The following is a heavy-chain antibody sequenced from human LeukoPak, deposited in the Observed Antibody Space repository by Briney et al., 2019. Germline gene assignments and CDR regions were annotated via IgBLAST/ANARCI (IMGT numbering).Heavy chain of an antibody. CDR1: GFTFSSYA. Sequence: GGSLRLSCAASGFTFSSYAMSWVRQPPGKGLEWVSVISSSGATTYYPDSVKGRFTISRDNSKNTVYLQMNSLRAEDTAVYYCAKAEYSSSSVDVWGQGTTVTVSS. V-gene: IGHV3-23*01. J-gene: IGHJ6*02. D-gene: IGHD6-6*01. CDR2: ISSSGATT. CDR3: AKAEYSSSSVDV.